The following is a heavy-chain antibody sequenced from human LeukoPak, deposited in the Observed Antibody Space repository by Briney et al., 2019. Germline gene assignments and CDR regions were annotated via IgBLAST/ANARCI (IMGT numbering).Heavy chain of an antibody. CDR3: ARPSPPGDGYNPCDY. V-gene: IGHV3-23*01. J-gene: IGHJ4*02. D-gene: IGHD5-24*01. CDR1: GFTFSSYA. CDR2: ISGSGGST. Sequence: TGGSLRLSCAASGFTFSSYAMSWVRQAPGKGLEWVSAISGSGGSTYYADSVKGRFTISRDNSKNTVYLQMNSLKTEDTAMYYCARPSPPGDGYNPCDYWGPGALVVVSS.